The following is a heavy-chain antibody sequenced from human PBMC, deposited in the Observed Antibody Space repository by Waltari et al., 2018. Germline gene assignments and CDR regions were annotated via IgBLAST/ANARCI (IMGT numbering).Heavy chain of an antibody. CDR3: TSDTSRWDDYYSDY. CDR1: GSIFGDSA. V-gene: IGHV3-73*01. J-gene: IGHJ4*02. CDR2: IKRKANNSAT. Sequence: EVQLVESGGGLVHAGGSLKLSCTASGSIFGDSAMLWVRQASGKGLEWVGRIKRKANNSATMYGASVKGRFTISRDDSTNTAYLQMNSLKSDDTAVYYCTSDTSRWDDYYSDYWGQGTLVTVSS. D-gene: IGHD1-1*01.